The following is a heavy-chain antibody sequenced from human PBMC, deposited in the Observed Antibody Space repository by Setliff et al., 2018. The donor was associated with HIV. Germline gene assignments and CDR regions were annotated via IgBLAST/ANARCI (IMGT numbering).Heavy chain of an antibody. CDR1: GGSFSGHS. V-gene: IGHV4-34*01. CDR3: AGGTTGYSSIWYRNGLTYYSYMDV. Sequence: PSETLSLTCAVYGGSFSGHSWTWVRQRPGKGLEWIGEINHSGSTSYNPSLKSRVAMSVDTSKNQFSLKLNSVTAAAAGVYYCAGGTTGYSSIWYRNGLTYYSYMDVWGKGTEVTVSS. CDR2: INHSGST. D-gene: IGHD6-13*01. J-gene: IGHJ6*03.